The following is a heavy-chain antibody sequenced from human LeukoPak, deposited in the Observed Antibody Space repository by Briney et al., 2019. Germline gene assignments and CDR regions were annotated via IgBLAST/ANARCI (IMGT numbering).Heavy chain of an antibody. CDR3: ARDSAGKDGFDL. D-gene: IGHD3-10*01. CDR1: GDSVSSNSAA. V-gene: IGHV6-1*01. Sequence: SQTLSLTCAISGDSVSSNSAAWNWIRQSPSRGLEWLGRTYYRSKWYNDYAVTVKGRIFINSDTSKNQFSLHLNSVTPDDTAHYYCARDSAGKDGFDLWGQGTMVTVSS. J-gene: IGHJ3*01. CDR2: TYYRSKWYN.